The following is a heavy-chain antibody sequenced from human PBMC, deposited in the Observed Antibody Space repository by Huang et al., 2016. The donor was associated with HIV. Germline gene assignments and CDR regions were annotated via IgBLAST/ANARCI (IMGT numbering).Heavy chain of an antibody. CDR2: ITGSGFTT. J-gene: IGHJ2*01. D-gene: IGHD6-19*01. CDR1: EITFSNFA. V-gene: IGHV3-23*01. Sequence: EGQLLESGGGLTQPGGSRRLSCVVSEITFSNFAMSWVRQAPREGREWVATITGSGFTTYYADSVEGRFTVSRDNSKNTVNLQMDNLRVDDTAIYFCAKGRGSNWLSPSGLFDLWGRGTLVSVSS. CDR3: AKGRGSNWLSPSGLFDL.